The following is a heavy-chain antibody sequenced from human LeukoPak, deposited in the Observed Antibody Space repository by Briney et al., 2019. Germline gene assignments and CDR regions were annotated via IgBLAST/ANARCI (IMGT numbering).Heavy chain of an antibody. Sequence: SVKVSCKASGGTFSTYAINWVRQAPGQGLEWMGRIIPIVNIVNYAQTFQGRVTISADKSTSTFYMAMSGLRSEDTAVYYCARVPEYGDYEATPDLWGQGTLVTVSS. V-gene: IGHV1-69*04. CDR1: GGTFSTYA. D-gene: IGHD4-17*01. CDR2: IIPIVNIV. J-gene: IGHJ5*02. CDR3: ARVPEYGDYEATPDL.